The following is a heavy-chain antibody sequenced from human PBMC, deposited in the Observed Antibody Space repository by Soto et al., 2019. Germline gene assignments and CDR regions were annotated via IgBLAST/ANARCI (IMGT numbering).Heavy chain of an antibody. CDR3: ARLLDYDILTAYI. Sequence: PGESLKISCKGSGYSFTSYWIGWVRQMPGKGLEWMGIIYPGDSDTRYSPSFQGQVTISADKSISTAYLQWSSLKASDTATYYGARLLDYDILTAYIWGQGTMVTGS. J-gene: IGHJ3*02. V-gene: IGHV5-51*01. CDR2: IYPGDSDT. CDR1: GYSFTSYW. D-gene: IGHD3-9*01.